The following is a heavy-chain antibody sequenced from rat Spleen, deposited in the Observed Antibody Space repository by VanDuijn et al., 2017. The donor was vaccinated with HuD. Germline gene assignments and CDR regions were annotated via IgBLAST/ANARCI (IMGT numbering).Heavy chain of an antibody. CDR3: TTENYWFAY. CDR2: ISYDGSST. D-gene: IGHD1-10*01. V-gene: IGHV5-7*01. J-gene: IGHJ3*01. Sequence: EVQLVESDGGLVQPGRSLKLSCAASGFTFSNYDMAWVRQAPKKGLEWVATISYDGSSTNYRDSVKGRFTISRDNTKSTLYLQMNSLRSEDTATYYCTTENYWFAYWGQGTLVTVSS. CDR1: GFTFSNYD.